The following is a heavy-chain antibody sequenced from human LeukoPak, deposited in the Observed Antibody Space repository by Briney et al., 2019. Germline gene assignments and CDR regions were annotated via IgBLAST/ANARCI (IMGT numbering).Heavy chain of an antibody. Sequence: SETLSLTCTVSGGSISTYFWSWIRQPPGKGLEWIGYIYYSGSTNYNPSLKSRVTISLDTSKNQFSLKLSSVTAADTAMYYCARGAVPYYDSSGSAFDIWGQGTMVTVSS. CDR1: GGSISTYF. CDR2: IYYSGST. D-gene: IGHD3-22*01. CDR3: ARGAVPYYDSSGSAFDI. J-gene: IGHJ3*02. V-gene: IGHV4-59*01.